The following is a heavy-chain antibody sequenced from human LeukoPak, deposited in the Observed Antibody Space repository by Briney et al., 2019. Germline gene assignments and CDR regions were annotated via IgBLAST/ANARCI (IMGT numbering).Heavy chain of an antibody. Sequence: SETLSLTCTVSGGSISSYYWSWIRQPPGKGLEWIGYIYYSGSTNYNPSLKSRDTISVDTSKIQFSLKLSSVSAADTAVYYCARADSYGYFSRTYYFDYWGQGTLVTVSS. CDR2: IYYSGST. J-gene: IGHJ4*02. V-gene: IGHV4-59*01. CDR1: GGSISSYY. CDR3: ARADSYGYFSRTYYFDY. D-gene: IGHD5-18*01.